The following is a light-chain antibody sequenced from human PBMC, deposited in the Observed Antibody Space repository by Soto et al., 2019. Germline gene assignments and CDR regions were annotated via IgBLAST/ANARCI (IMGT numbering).Light chain of an antibody. V-gene: IGLV2-14*01. CDR3: SSYTSSSTVL. J-gene: IGLJ2*01. CDR2: DVS. Sequence: QSALTQPASVSGSPGQSITISCTGTSSDVGVYNYVSWYQQHPGKAPKLTIYDVSNRPSGVSNRFSGSKSGNTASLTISGLQAEDEADYDCSSYTSSSTVLFGGGAKLTVL. CDR1: SSDVGVYNY.